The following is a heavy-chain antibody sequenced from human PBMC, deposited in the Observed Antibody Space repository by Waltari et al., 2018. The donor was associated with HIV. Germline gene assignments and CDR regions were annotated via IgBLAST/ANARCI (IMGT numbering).Heavy chain of an antibody. Sequence: QVQLQQWGAGLLKPSETLSLTCAVSGGSFSGYYWSWIRQPPGKGLEWIGEINHSGSTNYNPSLKSRVTISVDTSKNQFSLKLSSVTAADTAVYYCARGGSVYYDYVWGSFVVDYWGQGTLVTVSS. CDR2: INHSGST. D-gene: IGHD3-16*01. CDR3: ARGGSVYYDYVWGSFVVDY. V-gene: IGHV4-34*01. CDR1: GGSFSGYY. J-gene: IGHJ4*02.